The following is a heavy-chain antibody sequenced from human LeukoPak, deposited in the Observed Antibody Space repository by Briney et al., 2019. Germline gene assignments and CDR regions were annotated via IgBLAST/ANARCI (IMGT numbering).Heavy chain of an antibody. V-gene: IGHV3-33*01. J-gene: IGHJ4*02. CDR3: ARGGSYFDISGYYFY. D-gene: IGHD3-22*01. Sequence: QPGRSLRLSCAASGFTFSSYGMHWVRQAPGKGLEWVAVIWYDGSNKYYADSVKGRFTISRDNSKNTLYLQMNSLRTEDTAVYYCARGGSYFDISGYYFYWGQGTLVTVSS. CDR1: GFTFSSYG. CDR2: IWYDGSNK.